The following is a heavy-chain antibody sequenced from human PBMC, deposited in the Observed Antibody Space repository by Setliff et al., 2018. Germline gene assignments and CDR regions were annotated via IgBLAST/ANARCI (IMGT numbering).Heavy chain of an antibody. CDR3: ARDPGWKQFDY. V-gene: IGHV1-69*06. D-gene: IGHD6-19*01. CDR1: GGTFSSYA. Sequence: SVKVSCKASGGTFSSYAISWVRQAPGQGLEWMGGIIPIFGTANYAVKFQGRVTITADISTNTAYMELSSLRSEDTAVYYCARDPGWKQFDYWGQGTLVTVSS. J-gene: IGHJ4*02. CDR2: IIPIFGTA.